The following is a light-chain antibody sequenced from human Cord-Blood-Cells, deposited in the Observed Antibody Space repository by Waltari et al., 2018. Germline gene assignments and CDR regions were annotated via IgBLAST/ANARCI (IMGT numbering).Light chain of an antibody. CDR1: QSISSY. CDR3: QQSYSTPWT. Sequence: DIQMTQSPSSLSASVGDIVTITCRASQSISSYLNWYQQKPGKAPKLLIYAASSLQSGVPSRFSGSGSGTDFTFTISSLQPEDFATYYCQQSYSTPWTFGQGTKVEIK. J-gene: IGKJ1*01. CDR2: AAS. V-gene: IGKV1-39*01.